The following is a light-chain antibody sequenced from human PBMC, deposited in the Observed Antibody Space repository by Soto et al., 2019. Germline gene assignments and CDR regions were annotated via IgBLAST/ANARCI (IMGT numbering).Light chain of an antibody. V-gene: IGLV7-46*01. Sequence: QAVVTQEPSLTVSPGGTVTLTCASSTGAVSSDHWPYWFQQKPGQAPRTLIYDINSKHSWTPDPFSCSLLGGKAALSLSGAQPEDDADYYCLLSYGGAWVFGGGTKLTVL. CDR3: LLSYGGAWV. CDR1: TGAVSSDHW. J-gene: IGLJ3*02. CDR2: DIN.